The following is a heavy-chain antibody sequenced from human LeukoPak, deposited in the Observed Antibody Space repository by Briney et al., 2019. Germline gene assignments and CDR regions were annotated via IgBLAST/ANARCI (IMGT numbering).Heavy chain of an antibody. CDR3: TRSDYSTYFNY. V-gene: IGHV4-59*01. CDR2: IYYNGAT. CDR1: GGSITDYY. Sequence: SETLSLTCTVSGGSITDYYWIWIRQPPGKGLEYIGYIYYNGATNYNPSLKSRVTISVDTSKNQFSLNLRSVTAADPAVYYCTRSDYSTYFNYWGPGTLVTVSS. D-gene: IGHD2-15*01. J-gene: IGHJ4*02.